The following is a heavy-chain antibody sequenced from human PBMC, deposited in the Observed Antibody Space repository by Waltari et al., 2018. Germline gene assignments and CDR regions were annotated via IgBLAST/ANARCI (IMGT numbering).Heavy chain of an antibody. V-gene: IGHV4-34*01. J-gene: IGHJ6*02. D-gene: IGHD3-10*01. CDR3: ARGGAHALDYYGSGSYPNGMDV. Sequence: QVQLQQWGAGLLKPSETLSLTCAVYGGSFSGYYWSWIRQPPGTGLEWIGEINHSGSTNYNPSLKSRVTISVDTSKNQFSLKLSSVTAADTAVYYCARGGAHALDYYGSGSYPNGMDVWGQGTTVTVSS. CDR1: GGSFSGYY. CDR2: INHSGST.